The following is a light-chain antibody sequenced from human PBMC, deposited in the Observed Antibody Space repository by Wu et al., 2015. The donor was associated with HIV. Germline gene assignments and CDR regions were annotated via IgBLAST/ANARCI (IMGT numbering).Light chain of an antibody. J-gene: IGKJ1*01. CDR1: QSVGSY. V-gene: IGKV3-11*01. Sequence: EIVLTQSPATLSLSPGERATLSCRASQSVGSYLAWHQQKPGQAPGLLIYDASNRATGTPARFSGSGSGTDFTLTISSLEPEDFAVYYCQQRSNSWTFGQGTKGGNQT. CDR2: DAS. CDR3: QQRSNSWT.